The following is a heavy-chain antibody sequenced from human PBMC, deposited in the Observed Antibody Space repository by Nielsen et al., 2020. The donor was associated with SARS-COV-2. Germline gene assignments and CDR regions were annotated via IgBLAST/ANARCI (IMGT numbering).Heavy chain of an antibody. Sequence: SVQVSCKASGGSFGTFALNWIRQAPGQGLEWMGGIIPIFGTPDYAQKFHGRVTISADRSTTTAYMELSRLTSDDTAVYYCARGKFENRHFDSGSRYIPFDYWGRGTLVTVSS. CDR1: GGSFGTFA. CDR3: ARGKFENRHFDSGSRYIPFDY. V-gene: IGHV1-69*06. D-gene: IGHD3-10*01. J-gene: IGHJ4*02. CDR2: IIPIFGTP.